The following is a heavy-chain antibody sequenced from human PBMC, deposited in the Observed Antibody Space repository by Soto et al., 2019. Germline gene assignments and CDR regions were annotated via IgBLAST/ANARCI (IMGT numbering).Heavy chain of an antibody. CDR1: GGSISSGGYS. CDR2: IYHCGST. J-gene: IGHJ4*02. V-gene: IGHV4-30-2*01. D-gene: IGHD4-17*01. Sequence: SETLSLTCAVSGGSISSGGYSWSWIRQPPGKGLEWIGYIYHCGSTYYNPSLKSRVTISVDRSKNQFSLKLSSVTAADTAVYYCARGSDGIRWEFDYWGQGTLVT. CDR3: ARGSDGIRWEFDY.